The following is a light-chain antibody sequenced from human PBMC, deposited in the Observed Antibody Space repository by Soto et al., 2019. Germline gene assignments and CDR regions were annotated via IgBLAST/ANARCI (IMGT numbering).Light chain of an antibody. CDR1: SSNIGNNY. Sequence: QSVLTQPPSVSAAPGQKVTISCSGGSSNIGNNYVSWYQQVAGTAPKLLIFDNNKRPSGIPDRFSGSKSGTSATLGIAGLQIGDAADYYCATWDSSLSAWLFGGGTKLTVL. CDR2: DNN. CDR3: ATWDSSLSAWL. V-gene: IGLV1-51*01. J-gene: IGLJ3*02.